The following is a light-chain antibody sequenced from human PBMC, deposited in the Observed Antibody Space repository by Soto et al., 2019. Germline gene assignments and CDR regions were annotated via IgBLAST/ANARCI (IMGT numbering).Light chain of an antibody. V-gene: IGKV1-5*01. Sequence: DIQMTQSPSTLSASVGDRVTITCRASQSFSSWLAWYQQKPGKAPKLLIYDASSLESGVPSRFSGSGSGTEFTLTISSLQPDDFATYDCQQYNSYTPWTFGQGTKVEIK. J-gene: IGKJ1*01. CDR1: QSFSSW. CDR3: QQYNSYTPWT. CDR2: DAS.